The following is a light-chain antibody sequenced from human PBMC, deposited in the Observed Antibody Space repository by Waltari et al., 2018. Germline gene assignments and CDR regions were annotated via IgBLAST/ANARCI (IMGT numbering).Light chain of an antibody. CDR2: RKN. CDR1: SSNIGSHY. Sequence: QSVLPQPPSASGTPGQRVTISCSGTSSNIGSHYVYWYQQLPGTAPKLLIYRKNQRPSGVPDRFSGSKSGTSASLAISGLRSEDEADYYCAAWDDSLSGPVFGGGTKLTVL. J-gene: IGLJ3*02. CDR3: AAWDDSLSGPV. V-gene: IGLV1-47*01.